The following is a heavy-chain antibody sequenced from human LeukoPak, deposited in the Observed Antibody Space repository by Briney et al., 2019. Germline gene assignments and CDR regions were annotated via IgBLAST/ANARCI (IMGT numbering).Heavy chain of an antibody. Sequence: GASAKVSCKASGGTFSSYAIIWVRQAPGQGLEWMGGIIPIFGTANYAQKFQGRVTITTDESTSTAYMELSSLRSEDTAVYYCARGNCSSTSCYGYYYYYYMDVWGKGTTVTVSS. CDR1: GGTFSSYA. CDR2: IIPIFGTA. V-gene: IGHV1-69*05. D-gene: IGHD2-2*01. J-gene: IGHJ6*03. CDR3: ARGNCSSTSCYGYYYYYYMDV.